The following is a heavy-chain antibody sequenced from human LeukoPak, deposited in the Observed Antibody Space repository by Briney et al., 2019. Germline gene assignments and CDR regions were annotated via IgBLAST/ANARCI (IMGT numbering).Heavy chain of an antibody. J-gene: IGHJ4*02. V-gene: IGHV1-18*01. CDR1: VYTFTRFR. CDR3: AYRTGADPYYFDY. CDR2: ISTYNGNT. Sequence: ASVKVSCKASVYTFTRFRLSWVRQAPGQGLEWMGWISTYNGNTNYAQKLQGRVTMHTNTPTTTAYMELRSLLSADTALYYVAYRTGADPYYFDYWGQATLVTVSS. D-gene: IGHD5-12*01.